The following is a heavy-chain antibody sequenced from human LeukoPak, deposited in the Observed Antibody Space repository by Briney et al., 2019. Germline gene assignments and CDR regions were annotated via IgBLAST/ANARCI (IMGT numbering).Heavy chain of an antibody. V-gene: IGHV3-66*04. CDR3: ARLWGGNGYSGGSLNL. Sequence: GGSLRLSCAASGFTVSSNYMSWVRQAPGKGLEWVSVIYGGGSTYYADSVKGRFTISRDNSNNMVFLQMDRLRAEDTAVYYCARLWGGNGYSGGSLNLWGQGTLVTVSS. D-gene: IGHD3-16*01. CDR1: GFTVSSNY. CDR2: IYGGGST. J-gene: IGHJ5*02.